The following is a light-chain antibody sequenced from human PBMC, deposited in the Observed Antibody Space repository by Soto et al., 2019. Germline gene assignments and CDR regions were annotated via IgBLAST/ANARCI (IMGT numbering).Light chain of an antibody. V-gene: IGKV1-5*01. Sequence: DIQMTQSPSALSASVGDRATITCRASQSISSWLAWYQQKPGKAPKLLIYDASTLQSGVPSRYSGSGSGTEFTLTISRLQPDDFATYYCQQYNSYSRTFGQGTKVDIK. CDR3: QQYNSYSRT. J-gene: IGKJ1*01. CDR1: QSISSW. CDR2: DAS.